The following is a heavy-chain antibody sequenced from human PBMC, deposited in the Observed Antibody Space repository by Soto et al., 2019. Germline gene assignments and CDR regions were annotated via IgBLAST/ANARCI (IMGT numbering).Heavy chain of an antibody. CDR2: IFYTGTT. CDR1: GGSISYNSYD. CDR3: ARLVVVAPVANV. V-gene: IGHV4-39*02. J-gene: IGHJ4*02. Sequence: PSETLSLACSVSGGSISYNSYDWGWIRQPPGKGLEWIGGIFYTGTTYYSPSLKDRVTMSMYTSKNSFSVNLTSVTAADTAVYFCARLVVVAPVANVWGQGTLVTVSS. D-gene: IGHD2-2*01.